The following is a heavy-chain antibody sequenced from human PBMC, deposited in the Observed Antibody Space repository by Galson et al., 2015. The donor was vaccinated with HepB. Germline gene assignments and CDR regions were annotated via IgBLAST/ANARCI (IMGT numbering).Heavy chain of an antibody. CDR1: GFTFSNAW. J-gene: IGHJ3*02. Sequence: SLRLSCAASGFTFSNAWMSWVRQAPGKGLEWVGRIKSKTDGGTTDYAAPVKGRFTISRDDSKNTLYLQMSSLKTEDTAVYYCTTDLWQWLADAFDIWGQGTMVTVSS. CDR2: IKSKTDGGTT. V-gene: IGHV3-15*01. CDR3: TTDLWQWLADAFDI. D-gene: IGHD6-19*01.